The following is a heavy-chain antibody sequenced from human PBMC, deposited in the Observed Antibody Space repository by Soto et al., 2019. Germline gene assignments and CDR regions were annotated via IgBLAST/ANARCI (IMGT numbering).Heavy chain of an antibody. CDR2: ISSSGTTI. Sequence: GGSLRLSCAASGFTFGDYYMNWIRQAPGRGLEWISYISSSGTTIYYIDSVKGRFTISRDNAKDSLYLEMNSLRADDTAVYYCARAPYYNDNSGYYYDYWGQGTLVTVSS. CDR3: ARAPYYNDNSGYYYDY. D-gene: IGHD3-22*01. V-gene: IGHV3-11*01. CDR1: GFTFGDYY. J-gene: IGHJ4*02.